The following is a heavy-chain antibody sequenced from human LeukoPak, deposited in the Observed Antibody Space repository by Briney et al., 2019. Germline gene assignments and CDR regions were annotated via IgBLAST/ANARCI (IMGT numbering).Heavy chain of an antibody. J-gene: IGHJ4*02. CDR3: AREEARTFDY. CDR1: GFTFSDYA. D-gene: IGHD6-6*01. V-gene: IGHV3-23*01. Sequence: GGSLRRSCAASGFTFSDYAMTWVRQAPGKRLEWVSTISGSGGTTYYADSVKGRFTISRDNSKNTVYLQMNSLRAEDTAVYYCAREEARTFDYWGQGTLVTVSS. CDR2: ISGSGGTT.